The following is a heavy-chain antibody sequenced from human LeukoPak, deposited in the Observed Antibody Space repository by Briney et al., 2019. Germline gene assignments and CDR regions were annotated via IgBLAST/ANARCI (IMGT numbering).Heavy chain of an antibody. CDR1: GGSIGGNSY. CDR2: VSNSGST. J-gene: IGHJ4*02. D-gene: IGHD1-26*01. CDR3: ARGGASSIPLDY. Sequence: SETLSLTCTVSGGSIGGNSYWSWIRPPPGKGPEWIGHVSNSGSTYYSPSLSSRVTISLDTSKNQFSLKLRSVTAADTAVYYCARGGASSIPLDYWGRGALVTVSS. V-gene: IGHV4-61*01.